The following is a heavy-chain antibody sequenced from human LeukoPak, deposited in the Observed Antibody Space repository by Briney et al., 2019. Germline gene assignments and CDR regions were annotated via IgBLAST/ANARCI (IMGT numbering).Heavy chain of an antibody. Sequence: PGGSLRLSCAASGFTFSSYGMHWVRQAPGKGLEWVAFIRYDGSNKYYADSVKGRFTISRDNSKNSLYLQMNSLRAEDTAVYYCARDGSGSYYTLYYFDYWGQGTLVTVSS. V-gene: IGHV3-30*02. CDR3: ARDGSGSYYTLYYFDY. D-gene: IGHD3-10*01. J-gene: IGHJ4*02. CDR2: IRYDGSNK. CDR1: GFTFSSYG.